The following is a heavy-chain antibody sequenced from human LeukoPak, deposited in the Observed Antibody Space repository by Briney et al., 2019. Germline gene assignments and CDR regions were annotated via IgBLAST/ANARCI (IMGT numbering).Heavy chain of an antibody. CDR2: ISSSSSYI. V-gene: IGHV3-21*05. Sequence: GGSLRLSCAASGFTFSSHEMNWVRQAPGKGLEWVSYISSSSSYIYYADSVKGRFTISRDNSKNTLYLQMNSLRAEDTAVYYCAKDFDVWGKGTTVTVSS. J-gene: IGHJ6*04. CDR1: GFTFSSHE. CDR3: AKDFDV.